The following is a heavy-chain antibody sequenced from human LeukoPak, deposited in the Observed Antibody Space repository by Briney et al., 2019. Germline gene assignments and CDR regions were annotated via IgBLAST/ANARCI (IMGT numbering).Heavy chain of an antibody. D-gene: IGHD6-13*01. CDR3: ASGIAAAGTI. J-gene: IGHJ3*02. CDR1: GGSFSGYY. V-gene: IGHV4-34*01. Sequence: SETLSLTCAVYGGSFSGYYWSWIRQPPGKGLEWIGEINHSGSTNYNPSLKSRVTISVDTSKNQFSLKLSSVTAADTAVYYCASGIAAAGTIWGQGTMVTVSS. CDR2: INHSGST.